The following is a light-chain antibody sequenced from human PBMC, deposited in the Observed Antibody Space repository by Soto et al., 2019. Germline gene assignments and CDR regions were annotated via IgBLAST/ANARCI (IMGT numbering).Light chain of an antibody. CDR2: GAS. J-gene: IGKJ1*01. CDR1: QSVSSN. V-gene: IGKV3-15*01. CDR3: QQYNNWPXWT. Sequence: EIVMTQSPATLSVSPGERATLSCRASQSVSSNLAWYQQKPGQAPRLLIYGASTRATGIPARFSGSGSGTEFTLTISSLQSEDFAVYYCQQYNNWPXWTFGKGTKV.